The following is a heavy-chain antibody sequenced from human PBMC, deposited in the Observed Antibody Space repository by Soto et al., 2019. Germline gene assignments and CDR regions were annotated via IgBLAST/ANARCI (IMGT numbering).Heavy chain of an antibody. CDR1: GFTVSSNY. CDR2: IYSGGST. Sequence: LRLSCAASGFTVSSNYMSWVRQAPGKGLEWVSVIYSGGSTYYADSVKGRFTISRDNSKNTLYLQMNSLRAEDTAVYYCARARSSSPRYYGMDVWGQGTTVTVSS. D-gene: IGHD6-13*01. CDR3: ARARSSSPRYYGMDV. V-gene: IGHV3-53*01. J-gene: IGHJ6*02.